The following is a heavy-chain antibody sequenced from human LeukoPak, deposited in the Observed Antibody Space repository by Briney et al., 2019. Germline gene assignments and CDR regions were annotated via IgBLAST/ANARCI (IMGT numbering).Heavy chain of an antibody. CDR1: GGSISSGDYF. J-gene: IGHJ4*02. V-gene: IGHV4-30-4*01. Sequence: SETLSLTCTVSGGSISSGDYFWSWIRQPPGKGLEWIGYIYYSGSTYYNPSLKSRVTISVDTSKNQFSLKLSSVTAADTAVYYCSCLTLSFDYWGQGTLVTVSS. CDR2: IYYSGST. CDR3: SCLTLSFDY. D-gene: IGHD2-2*01.